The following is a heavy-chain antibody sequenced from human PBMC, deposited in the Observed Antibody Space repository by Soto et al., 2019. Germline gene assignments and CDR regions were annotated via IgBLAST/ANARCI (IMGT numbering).Heavy chain of an antibody. V-gene: IGHV3-23*01. CDR2: ISGSDNRT. CDR3: ASSTMIVVITA. D-gene: IGHD3-22*01. CDR1: GFTFSNYA. J-gene: IGHJ5*02. Sequence: GGSLRLSCAASGFTFSNYAMNWVRQAPGKGLEWISIISGSDNRTYYADSVKGRFTISRDNSQNTLYLQMNSLRADDTAIYYCASSTMIVVITAWGQGTLVTVSS.